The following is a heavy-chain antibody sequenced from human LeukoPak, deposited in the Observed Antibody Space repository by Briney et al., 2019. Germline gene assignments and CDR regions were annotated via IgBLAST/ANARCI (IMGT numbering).Heavy chain of an antibody. CDR1: GHTFTGYY. Sequence: ASVKVSCKASGHTFTGYYMHWVRQAPGQGLEWMGWINPNSGGTNYAQKFQGRVTMTRDTSISTAYMELSRLRSDDTAVYYCARGSGDDFWSGYSRRAFDYWGQGTLVTVSS. CDR3: ARGSGDDFWSGYSRRAFDY. D-gene: IGHD3-3*01. J-gene: IGHJ4*02. CDR2: INPNSGGT. V-gene: IGHV1-2*02.